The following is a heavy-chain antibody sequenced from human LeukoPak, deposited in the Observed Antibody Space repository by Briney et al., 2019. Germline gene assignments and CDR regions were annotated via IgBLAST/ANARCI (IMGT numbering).Heavy chain of an antibody. J-gene: IGHJ5*02. CDR1: GFTFSSYW. CDR3: ARARIAAAGPLDP. Sequence: GGSLRLSCAASGFTFSSYWMHWVRQAPGKGLVWVSRINSDGSSTNYADSVKGRFTISRDNAKNTLYLQMNSLRAEDTDVYYCARARIAAAGPLDPWSQGTLVTVSS. CDR2: INSDGSST. D-gene: IGHD6-13*01. V-gene: IGHV3-74*01.